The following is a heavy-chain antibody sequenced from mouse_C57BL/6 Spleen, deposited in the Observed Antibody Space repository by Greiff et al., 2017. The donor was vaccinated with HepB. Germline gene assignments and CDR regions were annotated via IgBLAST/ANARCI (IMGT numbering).Heavy chain of an antibody. CDR3: ARPITTVVAFDY. V-gene: IGHV5-17*01. D-gene: IGHD1-1*01. CDR2: ISSGSSTI. J-gene: IGHJ2*01. Sequence: EVKLVESGGGLVKPGGSLKLSCAASGFTFSDYGMHWVRQAPEKGLEWVAYISSGSSTIYYADTVKGRFTISRDNAKNTLFLQMTSLRSEDTAIYYCARPITTVVAFDYWGQGTTLTVSS. CDR1: GFTFSDYG.